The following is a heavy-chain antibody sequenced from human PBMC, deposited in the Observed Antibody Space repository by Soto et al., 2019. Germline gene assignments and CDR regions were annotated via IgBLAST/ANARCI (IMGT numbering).Heavy chain of an antibody. Sequence: SQTLSLTCAISGDSISSNSAALHWIRQSPSRGLEWLGRTYYRSKWYNYYAVAVKSRITINPETSKNQFSLQMNSVTPEDTAVDYCARIDSSSTSPFDPGCQGTMVTVSS. D-gene: IGHD6-13*01. V-gene: IGHV6-1*01. CDR3: ARIDSSSTSPFDP. J-gene: IGHJ5*02. CDR2: TYYRSKWYN. CDR1: GDSISSNSAA.